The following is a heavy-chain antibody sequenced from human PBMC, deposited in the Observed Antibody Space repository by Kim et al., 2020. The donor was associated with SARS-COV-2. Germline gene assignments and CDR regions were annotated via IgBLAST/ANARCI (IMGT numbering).Heavy chain of an antibody. CDR3: ARGEVGYYDSSGYYYPFDY. J-gene: IGHJ4*02. CDR1: GFTFSSYA. V-gene: IGHV3-30*04. D-gene: IGHD3-22*01. CDR2: ISYDGSNK. Sequence: GGSLRLSCAASGFTFSSYAMHWVRQAPGKGLEWVAVISYDGSNKYYADSVKGRFTISRDNSKNTLYLQMNSLRAEDTAVYYCARGEVGYYDSSGYYYPFDYWGQGTLVTVSS.